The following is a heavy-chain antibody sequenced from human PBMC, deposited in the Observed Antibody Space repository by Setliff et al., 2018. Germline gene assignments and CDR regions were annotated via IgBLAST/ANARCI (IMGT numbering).Heavy chain of an antibody. CDR3: AREGVSSGRGIDP. CDR1: GFTFSSYS. J-gene: IGHJ5*02. V-gene: IGHV3-21*01. D-gene: IGHD3-16*01. Sequence: GGSLRLSCAASGFTFSSYSMNWVRQAPGKGLEWVSSISSSSSYIYYEDSVKGRFTISRDNAKNSLYLQMNSLRAEDTAVYYCAREGVSSGRGIDPWGQGTLVTVSS. CDR2: ISSSSSYI.